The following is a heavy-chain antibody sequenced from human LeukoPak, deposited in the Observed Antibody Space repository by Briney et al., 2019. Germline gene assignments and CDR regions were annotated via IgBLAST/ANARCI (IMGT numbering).Heavy chain of an antibody. D-gene: IGHD3-10*01. J-gene: IGHJ4*02. V-gene: IGHV4-39*01. Sequence: SETLSLTCIVSDGSISSSRYYWGWIRQPPGKGLEWIGSIYYSGSTNYNPSLKSRVTISVDTSNNQFSLKLSSLTAADTAVYYCARGGYGSAYYFDYWGQGTLVTVSS. CDR3: ARGGYGSAYYFDY. CDR1: DGSISSSRYY. CDR2: IYYSGST.